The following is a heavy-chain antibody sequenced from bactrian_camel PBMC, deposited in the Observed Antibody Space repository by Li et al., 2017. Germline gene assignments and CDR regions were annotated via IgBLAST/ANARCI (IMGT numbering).Heavy chain of an antibody. CDR2: VYTSSGST. CDR1: GYTYRPKC. D-gene: IGHD1*01. J-gene: IGHJ4*01. CDR3: AARPYIDVSNPFRGFNY. V-gene: IGHV3S54*01. Sequence: HVQLVESGGGSVQAGGSLRLSCTASGYTYRPKCMGWFRQAPGKEREGVAVVYTSSGSTYYADSVKGRFTISQDTVNNALYLQMNGLKPEDTAMYYCAARPYIDVSNPFRGFNYWGQGTQVTVS.